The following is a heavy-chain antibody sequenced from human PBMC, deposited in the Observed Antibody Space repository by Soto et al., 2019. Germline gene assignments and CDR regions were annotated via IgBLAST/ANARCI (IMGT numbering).Heavy chain of an antibody. CDR3: AKRPLSSSTFDY. Sequence: EVQLLESGGGLVQPGGSLRLSCAASGFTFSSYALSWVRRAPGKGLEWVSTISGSGANTFYADSVKGRFTISRDNSKNTLYLQMNSLRAEDTAVYYCAKRPLSSSTFDYWGQGTLVTVSS. CDR1: GFTFSSYA. V-gene: IGHV3-23*01. D-gene: IGHD2-2*01. J-gene: IGHJ4*02. CDR2: ISGSGANT.